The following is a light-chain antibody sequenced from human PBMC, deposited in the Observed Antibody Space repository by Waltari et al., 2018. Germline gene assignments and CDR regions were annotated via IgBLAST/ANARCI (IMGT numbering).Light chain of an antibody. V-gene: IGKV3-11*01. CDR2: DTS. CDR3: HQRRSWLWT. Sequence: EIVLTQSPATLSLSPGERATLSCRASQSVGSYLAWSQQKPVKPPRLLIYDTSNRATGIPARFSGSGSGTDFTLTISSLEPEDFAVYYCHQRRSWLWTFGQGTKVEIK. J-gene: IGKJ1*01. CDR1: QSVGSY.